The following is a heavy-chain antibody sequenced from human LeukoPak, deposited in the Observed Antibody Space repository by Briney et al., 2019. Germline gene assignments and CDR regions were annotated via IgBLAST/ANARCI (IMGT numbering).Heavy chain of an antibody. Sequence: SETLSLTCSVSGDSISSGRNYWGWIRQSPGKGLDWIASIYSSGNTHSNPSLKSRVSISVDTSKNQVSLKLYSVTASDTAVYYCARGQTYYYDSSGYYFDYWGQGTLVTVSS. V-gene: IGHV4-39*01. J-gene: IGHJ4*02. D-gene: IGHD3-22*01. CDR2: IYSSGNT. CDR1: GDSISSGRNY. CDR3: ARGQTYYYDSSGYYFDY.